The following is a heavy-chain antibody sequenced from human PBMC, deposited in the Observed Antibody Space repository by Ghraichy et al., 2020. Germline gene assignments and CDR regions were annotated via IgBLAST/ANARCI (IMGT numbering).Heavy chain of an antibody. CDR1: GGSINRSFYY. V-gene: IGHV4-39*01. D-gene: IGHD6-13*01. J-gene: IGHJ5*02. CDR2: IHFSGST. CDR3: GAAGLGGFDP. Sequence: SETLSLTCTVSGGSINRSFYYWGWIRQSPMKGLEWIGSIHFSGSTLYNPSFKSRVTTSVDTSKNQFSLKLSSVTAADTAVYYCGAAGLGGFDPWGQGTLVTVSS.